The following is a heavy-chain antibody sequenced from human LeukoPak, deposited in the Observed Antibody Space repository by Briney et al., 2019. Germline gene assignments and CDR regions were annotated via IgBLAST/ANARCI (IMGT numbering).Heavy chain of an antibody. J-gene: IGHJ1*01. CDR3: ATPPRYSTLEYFQH. CDR2: VDPEDGET. V-gene: IGHV1-69-2*01. CDR1: GYTFTDYD. D-gene: IGHD6-13*01. Sequence: ASVKVSCKVSGYTFTDYDMHWVQQAPGKGLEWMGLVDPEDGETIYAEKFQGRVAITADTSTDTAYMELSSLRSEDTAVYYCATPPRYSTLEYFQHWGQGTLVTVSS.